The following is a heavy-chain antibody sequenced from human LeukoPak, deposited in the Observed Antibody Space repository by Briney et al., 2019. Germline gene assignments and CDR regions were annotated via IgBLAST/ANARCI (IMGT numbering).Heavy chain of an antibody. CDR3: ARQGFPYYDFWSGYGFLGY. V-gene: IGHV4-39*01. CDR1: GGSISSSSYY. D-gene: IGHD3-3*01. CDR2: IYYSGST. J-gene: IGHJ4*02. Sequence: SETLSLTCTVSGGSISSSSYYWGWIRQPPGKGLEWIGSIYYSGSTYYNPSLKSRVTISVDTYKNQFSLKLSSVTAADTAVYYCARQGFPYYDFWSGYGFLGYWGQGTLVTVSS.